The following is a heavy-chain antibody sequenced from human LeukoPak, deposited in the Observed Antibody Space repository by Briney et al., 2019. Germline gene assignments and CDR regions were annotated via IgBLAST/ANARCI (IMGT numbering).Heavy chain of an antibody. J-gene: IGHJ4*02. CDR3: ARDLGSYSSGWYMGFDY. V-gene: IGHV3-66*01. Sequence: GSLRLSCAASGITASSNYMTWVRQAPGKGLEWVSVIYSGGGTYYADSVKGRFTISRDNAKNSLYLQVNSLRAEDTAIYYCARDLGSYSSGWYMGFDYWGQGTLVTVSS. CDR2: IYSGGGT. D-gene: IGHD6-19*01. CDR1: GITASSNY.